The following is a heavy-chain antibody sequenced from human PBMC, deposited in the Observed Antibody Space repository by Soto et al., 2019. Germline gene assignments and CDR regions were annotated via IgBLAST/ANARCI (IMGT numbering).Heavy chain of an antibody. J-gene: IGHJ3*02. CDR3: ARDSARIAYCGGDCYNDALDI. CDR2: ISSSSSYI. CDR1: GFTFSSYS. V-gene: IGHV3-21*01. D-gene: IGHD2-21*02. Sequence: GGSLRLSCAASGFTFSSYSMNWVRQAPGKGLEWVSSISSSSSYIYYADSVKGRFTISRDNAKNSLYLQMNSLRAEDTAVYYCARDSARIAYCGGDCYNDALDIWGQGTMVTVSS.